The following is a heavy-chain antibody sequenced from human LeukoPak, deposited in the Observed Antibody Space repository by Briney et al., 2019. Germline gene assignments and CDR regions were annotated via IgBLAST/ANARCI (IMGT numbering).Heavy chain of an antibody. D-gene: IGHD2-2*01. V-gene: IGHV3-7*03. J-gene: IGHJ4*02. CDR2: INKDGSEK. Sequence: GGSLRLSCAAFGFTFSNYWMTWVRQAPGKGLEWVANINKDGSEKNYVDSVKGRFTISRDNAKNSLYLQINSLRADDTAVYYCARYQVAIDYWGQGTLVTVSA. CDR3: ARYQVAIDY. CDR1: GFTFSNYW.